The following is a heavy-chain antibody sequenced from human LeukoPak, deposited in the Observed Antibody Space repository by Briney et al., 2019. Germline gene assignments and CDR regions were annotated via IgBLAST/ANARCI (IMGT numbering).Heavy chain of an antibody. V-gene: IGHV4-4*07. J-gene: IGHJ5*02. CDR3: ARGWAVYCSSTSCYSPPRDNWFDP. CDR1: GGSISSYY. D-gene: IGHD2-2*01. Sequence: SETLSLTCTVSGGSISSYYWSWIRQPAGKGLEWIGRIYTIGSTNYNPSLKSRVTMSVDTSKNQFSLKLSSVTAAATAVYYCARGWAVYCSSTSCYSPPRDNWFDPWGQGTLVTVSS. CDR2: IYTIGST.